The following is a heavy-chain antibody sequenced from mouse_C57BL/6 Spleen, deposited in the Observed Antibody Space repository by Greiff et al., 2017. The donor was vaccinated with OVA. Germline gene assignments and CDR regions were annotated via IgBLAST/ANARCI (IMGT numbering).Heavy chain of an antibody. CDR2: INPSNGGT. CDR3: AREDYYYSSSYAMDY. V-gene: IGHV1-53*01. J-gene: IGHJ4*01. Sequence: QVQLQQPGTELVKPGASVKLSCKASGYTFTSYWMHWVKQRPGQGLEWIGNINPSNGGTNYNEKFKSKATLTVDKSSSTAYMQLSSLTSEDTAVYYCAREDYYYSSSYAMDYWGQGTSVTVSS. CDR1: GYTFTSYW. D-gene: IGHD1-1*01.